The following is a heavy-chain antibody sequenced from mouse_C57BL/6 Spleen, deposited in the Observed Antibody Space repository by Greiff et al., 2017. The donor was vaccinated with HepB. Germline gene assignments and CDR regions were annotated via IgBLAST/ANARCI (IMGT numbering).Heavy chain of an antibody. CDR2: IDPSDSYT. J-gene: IGHJ2*01. D-gene: IGHD2-3*01. Sequence: QVQLQQPGAELVRPGTSVKLSCKASGYTFTSYWMHWVKQRPGQGLEWIGVIDPSDSYTNYNQKFKGKATLTVDTSSSTAYMQLSSLTSEDSAVYYCARYPSYDGYPSYYFDYWGQGTTLTVSS. V-gene: IGHV1-59*01. CDR3: ARYPSYDGYPSYYFDY. CDR1: GYTFTSYW.